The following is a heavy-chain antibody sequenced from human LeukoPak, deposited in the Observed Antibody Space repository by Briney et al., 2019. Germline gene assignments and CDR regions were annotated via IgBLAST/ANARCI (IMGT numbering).Heavy chain of an antibody. J-gene: IGHJ5*02. CDR2: INHSGST. Sequence: PSETLSLTCAVYGGSFSGYYWSWIRQPPGKGLEWIGEINHSGSTNYNPSLKSRVTMSVDASQNHFSLKLRSVTAADTAVYYCASSLVVMTIPIGFDPWGHGILVTVSP. V-gene: IGHV4-34*01. D-gene: IGHD2-21*01. CDR1: GGSFSGYY. CDR3: ASSLVVMTIPIGFDP.